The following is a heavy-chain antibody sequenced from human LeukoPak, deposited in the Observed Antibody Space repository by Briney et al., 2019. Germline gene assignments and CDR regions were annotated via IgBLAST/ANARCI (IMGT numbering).Heavy chain of an antibody. Sequence: SETLSLTCAVSGGSISSNNWWNWVRQPPGKGLEWIGEIHHSGSTNYNPSLKSRVTISVDTSKNQFSLKLSSVTAADTAVYYCARGYPTVTTALGEGSNWFDPWGQGTLVTVSS. CDR2: IHHSGST. J-gene: IGHJ5*02. D-gene: IGHD4-17*01. CDR3: ARGYPTVTTALGEGSNWFDP. V-gene: IGHV4-4*02. CDR1: GGSISSNNW.